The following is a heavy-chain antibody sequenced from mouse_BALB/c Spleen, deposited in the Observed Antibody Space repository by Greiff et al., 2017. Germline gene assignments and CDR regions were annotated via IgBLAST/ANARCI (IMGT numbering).Heavy chain of an antibody. Sequence: QVQLKESGPELVKPGASVRISCKASGYTFTSYYIHWVKQRPGQGLEWIGWIYPGNVNTKYNEKFKGKATLTADKSSSTAYMQLSSLTSEDSAVYFCGLGDYAMDYWGQGTSVTVSS. CDR1: GYTFTSYY. CDR3: GLGDYAMDY. V-gene: IGHV1S56*01. J-gene: IGHJ4*01. D-gene: IGHD4-1*01. CDR2: IYPGNVNT.